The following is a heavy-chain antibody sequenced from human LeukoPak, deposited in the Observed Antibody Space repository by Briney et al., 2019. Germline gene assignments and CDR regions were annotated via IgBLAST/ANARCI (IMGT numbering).Heavy chain of an antibody. CDR3: AKEYSSGWYREAMSYFDY. V-gene: IGHV3-30*18. J-gene: IGHJ4*02. CDR2: ISYDGSNK. CDR1: GFTFSSYG. D-gene: IGHD6-19*01. Sequence: GGSLRLSCAASGFTFSSYGMHWARQAPGKGLEWVAVISYDGSNKYYADSVKGRFTISRDNSKNTLYLQMNSLRAEDTAVYYCAKEYSSGWYREAMSYFDYWGQGTLVTVSS.